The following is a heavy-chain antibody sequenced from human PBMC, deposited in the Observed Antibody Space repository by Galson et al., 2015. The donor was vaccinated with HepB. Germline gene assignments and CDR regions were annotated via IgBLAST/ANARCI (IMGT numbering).Heavy chain of an antibody. J-gene: IGHJ4*02. D-gene: IGHD1-1*01. Sequence: SVKVSCKASGYTFTGYYMHWVRQAPGQGLERMGWINPNSGGTNYAQKFQGWVTMTRDTSISTAYMELSRLRSDDTAVYYCARAGEDWNAWFDYWGQGTLVTVSS. CDR1: GYTFTGYY. V-gene: IGHV1-2*04. CDR2: INPNSGGT. CDR3: ARAGEDWNAWFDY.